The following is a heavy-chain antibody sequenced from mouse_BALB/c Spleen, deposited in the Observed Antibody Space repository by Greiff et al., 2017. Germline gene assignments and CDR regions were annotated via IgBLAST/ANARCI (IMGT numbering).Heavy chain of an antibody. V-gene: IGHV5-17*02. J-gene: IGHJ3*01. Sequence: EVKLMESGGGLVQPGGSRKLSCAASGFTFSSFGMHWVRQAPEKGLEWVAYISSGSSTIYYADTVKGRFTISRDNPKNTLFLQMTSLRSEDTAMYYCARGRGNGWFAYWGQGTLVTVSA. CDR2: ISSGSSTI. D-gene: IGHD2-1*01. CDR1: GFTFSSFG. CDR3: ARGRGNGWFAY.